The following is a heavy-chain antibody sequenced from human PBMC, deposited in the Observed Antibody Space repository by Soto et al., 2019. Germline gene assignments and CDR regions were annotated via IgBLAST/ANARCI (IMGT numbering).Heavy chain of an antibody. CDR1: GFTFSSYA. Sequence: GGSLRLSCAASGFTFSSYAMSWVRQAPGKGLEWVSAISGSGGSTYYADSVKGRFTISRDNSKNTLYLQMNSLRAEDTAVYYCAKDMAPPPRVRWERPLRGADLLFDYWGQGTLVTVSS. CDR3: AKDMAPPPRVRWERPLRGADLLFDY. CDR2: ISGSGGST. V-gene: IGHV3-23*01. J-gene: IGHJ4*02. D-gene: IGHD1-26*01.